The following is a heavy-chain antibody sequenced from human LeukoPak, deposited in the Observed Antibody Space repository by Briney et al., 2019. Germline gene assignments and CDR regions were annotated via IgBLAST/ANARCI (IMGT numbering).Heavy chain of an antibody. V-gene: IGHV3-21*01. CDR3: ARGGLDAFDI. CDR1: GFTFSSYS. Sequence: GGSLRLSCAASGFTFSSYSMNWVRQAPGKGLEWVSSISSSGSYIYYADSVKGRFTISRDNAKNSLYLQMNSLRAEDTAVYYCARGGLDAFDIWGQGTMVTVSS. CDR2: ISSSGSYI. J-gene: IGHJ3*02.